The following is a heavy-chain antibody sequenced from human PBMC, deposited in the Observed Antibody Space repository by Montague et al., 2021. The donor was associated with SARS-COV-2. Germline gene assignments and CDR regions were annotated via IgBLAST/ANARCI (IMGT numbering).Heavy chain of an antibody. V-gene: IGHV4-34*01. J-gene: IGHJ6*02. D-gene: IGHD4-11*01. CDR1: GGSFSGHY. CDR3: ARGLPVTTLYYYYGMDV. CDR2: INHSGST. Sequence: SETLSLTCAVYGGSFSGHYWSWIRQPPGKGLEWIGEINHSGSTNYNPSLKSRVTISVDTSKNQFSLKLSSVTAADTAVYYCARGLPVTTLYYYYGMDVWGQGTTGTVSS.